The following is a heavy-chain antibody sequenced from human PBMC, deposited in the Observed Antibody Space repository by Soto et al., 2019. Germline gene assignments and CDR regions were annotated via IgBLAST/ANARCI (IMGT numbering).Heavy chain of an antibody. CDR1: GYTFTSYD. Sequence: QVQLVQSGAEVKKPGASVKVSCKASGYTFTSYDINWVRQATGQGLEWMGWMNPNSGNTGYAQKFQGRVTMTRNTSITTAYMELSSLRSEDPAVYYCARKRTGTTSMDVWGQGTTVTVSS. D-gene: IGHD1-1*01. CDR3: ARKRTGTTSMDV. J-gene: IGHJ6*02. V-gene: IGHV1-8*01. CDR2: MNPNSGNT.